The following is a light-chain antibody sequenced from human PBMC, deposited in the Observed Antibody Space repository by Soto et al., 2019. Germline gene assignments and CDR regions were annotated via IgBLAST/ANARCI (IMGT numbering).Light chain of an antibody. V-gene: IGKV3-11*01. CDR1: QSVSSY. CDR2: DAS. J-gene: IGKJ1*01. Sequence: EIVLTQSPATLSLSPGERATISCRASQSVSSYLAWYQQKPGQAPRLLIYDASNRANGIPARFSGSGSGTEFTLTLRSLQSEDFAFYYCQQYNNWHPWTFGQGTKVDIK. CDR3: QQYNNWHPWT.